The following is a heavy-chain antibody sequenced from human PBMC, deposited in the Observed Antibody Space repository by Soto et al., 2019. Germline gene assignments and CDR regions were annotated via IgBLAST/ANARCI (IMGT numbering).Heavy chain of an antibody. V-gene: IGHV3-43*01. CDR2: ISWNGGST. Sequence: PGGSLRLSCAASGFTFDDYTMHWVRQPPGKGLEWVSFISWNGGSTDYADSVKGRFTISRDNSKNSLFLQMNSLETEDTALYYCATEKGETYSFDYWGQGPLVTVYS. CDR1: GFTFDDYT. J-gene: IGHJ4*02. D-gene: IGHD2-15*01. CDR3: ATEKGETYSFDY.